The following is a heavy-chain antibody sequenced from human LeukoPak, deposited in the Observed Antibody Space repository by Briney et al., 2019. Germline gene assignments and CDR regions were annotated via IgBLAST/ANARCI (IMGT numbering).Heavy chain of an antibody. D-gene: IGHD3-10*01. CDR1: GFTFSTYA. V-gene: IGHV3-64*04. CDR2: VSSNVYST. J-gene: IGHJ4*02. CDR3: AKKYGSGSYGYLDY. Sequence: GGSLRLSCSASGFTFSTYAMHWVRQAPGKGLEYVSSVSSNVYSTHYADSVKGRFAISRDNSKNTLYLQMNSLRAEDTAVYYCAKKYGSGSYGYLDYWGQGTLVSVSS.